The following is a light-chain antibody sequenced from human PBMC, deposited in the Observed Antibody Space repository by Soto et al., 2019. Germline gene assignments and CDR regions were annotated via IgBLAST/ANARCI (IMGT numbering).Light chain of an antibody. CDR2: GAS. V-gene: IGKV3-15*01. CDR1: QTISSN. CDR3: QQSNNWPRT. J-gene: IGKJ2*01. Sequence: ERVMTQSPATLSVSPGERATLSCRASQTISSNLAWYQQRPGQAPRLLIYGASTRATGIPARFSGSGSGTDSPLTISSLQSEDSAIYYCQQSNNWPRTFGQGTKLEIK.